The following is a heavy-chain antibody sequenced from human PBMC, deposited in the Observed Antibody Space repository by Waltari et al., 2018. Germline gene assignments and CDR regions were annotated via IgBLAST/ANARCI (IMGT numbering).Heavy chain of an antibody. V-gene: IGHV4-61*02. CDR3: ARDEARYYDIMTGGGYYGLGV. CDR1: GGSISSGNVY. CDR2: IFTSWGT. J-gene: IGHJ6*02. D-gene: IGHD3-9*01. Sequence: QVQLQESGPGLVRPSQTLSLTCTVSGGSISSGNVYWTWIRQPAGKGLEWVGHIFTSWGTNYNPSLKSRVTVSLDTAGTQFSLRLSSVTATDTAVYYCARDEARYYDIMTGGGYYGLGVWGQGTTVTVSS.